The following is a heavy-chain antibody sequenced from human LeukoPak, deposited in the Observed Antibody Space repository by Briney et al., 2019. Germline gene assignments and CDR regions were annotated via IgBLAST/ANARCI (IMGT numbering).Heavy chain of an antibody. CDR3: LVTTRSRGFDY. CDR2: IRQDGSVQ. CDR1: GFTFSSYW. V-gene: IGHV3-7*01. Sequence: GSLRLSCAASGFTFSSYWMSWVRQAPGKGLEWVANIRQDGSVQNYVDSVKGRFTISRGNPKNSVYLQMNSLRAEDTAVYYCLVTTRSRGFDYWGQGTLVTVSS. D-gene: IGHD1/OR15-1a*01. J-gene: IGHJ4*02.